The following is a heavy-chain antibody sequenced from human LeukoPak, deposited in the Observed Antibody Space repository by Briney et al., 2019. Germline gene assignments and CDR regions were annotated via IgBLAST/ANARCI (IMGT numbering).Heavy chain of an antibody. D-gene: IGHD2-21*02. CDR3: ARALIVVVTATGEGGDAFDI. CDR1: GFTFSSYA. CDR2: ISCSGGTT. V-gene: IGHV3-23*01. J-gene: IGHJ3*02. Sequence: GGSLRLSCAASGFTFSSYAMSWVRQAPGKGLEWVSAISCSGGTTYYADSVKGRFTIFRDNSKNTLYLQMNSLSAEDTAVYYCARALIVVVTATGEGGDAFDIWGQGTLVTVSS.